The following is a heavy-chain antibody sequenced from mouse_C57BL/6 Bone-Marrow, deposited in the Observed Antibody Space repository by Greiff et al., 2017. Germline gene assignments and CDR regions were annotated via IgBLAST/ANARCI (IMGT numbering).Heavy chain of an antibody. CDR2: IDPETGGT. D-gene: IGHD1-1*01. Sequence: VQLQQSGAELVRPGASVTLSCKASGYTFTDYEMHWVKQTPVHGLEWIGAIDPETGGTAYNQKFKGKAILTVDKSSSTAYMELRSLSSEDSAVYYCTVTTVVTTNFDYWVQGTTLTVTS. CDR3: TVTTVVTTNFDY. V-gene: IGHV1-15*01. CDR1: GYTFTDYE. J-gene: IGHJ2*01.